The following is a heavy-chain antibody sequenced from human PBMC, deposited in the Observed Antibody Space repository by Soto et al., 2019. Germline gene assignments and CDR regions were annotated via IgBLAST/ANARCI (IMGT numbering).Heavy chain of an antibody. J-gene: IGHJ4*02. Sequence: PSGPLPLTGAAYVGSSGGYYWSWIRQRPGKGLEWIGEINHSGSTNYNPSLKSRVTISVDTSKNQFSLKLSSVTAADTAVYYCARATPVFYSSSSGSLDYWGQGTLVTVS. D-gene: IGHD6-13*01. CDR1: VGSSGGYY. CDR2: INHSGST. V-gene: IGHV4-34*01. CDR3: ARATPVFYSSSSGSLDY.